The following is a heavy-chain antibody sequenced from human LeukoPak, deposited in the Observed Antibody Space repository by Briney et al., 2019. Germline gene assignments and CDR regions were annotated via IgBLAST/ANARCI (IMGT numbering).Heavy chain of an antibody. V-gene: IGHV6-1*01. J-gene: IGHJ3*01. D-gene: IGHD3-10*01. Sequence: SQTLSLTCAISGDSVSSNSAAWDWIRQSRSRGLEWLGRTYYRSKWFYDYAVSAKSRITINPDTSKNQFSLLLNSVTPEDTAVYYCTRDSGLGNDAFDVWGQGTMVTVSS. CDR2: TYYRSKWFY. CDR3: TRDSGLGNDAFDV. CDR1: GDSVSSNSAA.